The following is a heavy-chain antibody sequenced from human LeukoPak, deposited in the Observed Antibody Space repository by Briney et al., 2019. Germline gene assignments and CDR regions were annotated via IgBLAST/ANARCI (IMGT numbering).Heavy chain of an antibody. CDR3: ARDVGSGWFRFDY. D-gene: IGHD6-19*01. CDR2: ISPYNGNT. V-gene: IGHV1-18*01. J-gene: IGHJ4*02. Sequence: ASVKVSRKASGYTFTSYGISWVRQAPGQGLEWMGWISPYNGNTNYAQNFQGRVTMTTDTSTSTAYMELRSLRSDDTAVYYCARDVGSGWFRFDYWGQGTLVTVSS. CDR1: GYTFTSYG.